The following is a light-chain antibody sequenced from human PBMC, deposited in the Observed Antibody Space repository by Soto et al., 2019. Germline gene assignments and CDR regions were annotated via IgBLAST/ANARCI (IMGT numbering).Light chain of an antibody. CDR1: SSNIGSNT. J-gene: IGLJ2*01. CDR2: SNN. CDR3: AAWDDTLNGVV. V-gene: IGLV1-44*01. Sequence: QSVLTQPPSASGTPGQRVTIPCSGSSSNIGSNTANWYQQLPGTAPKLLIYSNNQRPSGVPDRFSGSKSGTSASLAISGLQSEDEADYYCAAWDDTLNGVVFGGGTKVTVL.